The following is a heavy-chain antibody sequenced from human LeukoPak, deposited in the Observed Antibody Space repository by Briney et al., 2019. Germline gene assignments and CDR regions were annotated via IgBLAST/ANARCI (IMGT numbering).Heavy chain of an antibody. CDR1: GFTFSSYW. V-gene: IGHV3-74*01. D-gene: IGHD1-14*01. CDR3: ATGQGHGMDV. J-gene: IGHJ6*02. Sequence: GGSLRLSCEASGFTFSSYWMHWVRQVPGKGLVWVSRINSDGRSTSYADSVKGRFTISRDNGKNTLYLQMNSLRAEETAVYYCATGQGHGMDVWGQGTTVTVSS. CDR2: INSDGRST.